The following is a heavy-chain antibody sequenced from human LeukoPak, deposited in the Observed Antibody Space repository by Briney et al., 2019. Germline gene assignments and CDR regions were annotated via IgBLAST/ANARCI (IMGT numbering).Heavy chain of an antibody. CDR1: GFTFSVFA. CDR2: IGGSET. CDR3: AKDSWSHNGIYDPFDI. Sequence: GGSLRLSCAASGFTFSVFAMSWVRQAPGKGPESVSVIGGSETYYTDSVKGRFIISRDNSKNTVSLQMNSLRPEDTAVYYCAKDSWSHNGIYDPFDIWGQGTVVTVSS. D-gene: IGHD2-8*01. J-gene: IGHJ3*02. V-gene: IGHV3-23*01.